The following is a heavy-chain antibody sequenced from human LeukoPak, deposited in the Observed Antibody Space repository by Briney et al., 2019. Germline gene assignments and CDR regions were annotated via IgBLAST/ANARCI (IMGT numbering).Heavy chain of an antibody. CDR3: ARVGRRTAAGTPFDY. Sequence: ASVKVSCKASGGTFSSYAISWVRQAPGQGLEWMGWISPNSGGTNYAQKFQGRVTMTRDTSISTAYMELSRLKSDDTAVYYCARVGRRTAAGTPFDYWGQGTLVTVSS. V-gene: IGHV1-2*02. D-gene: IGHD6-13*01. CDR2: ISPNSGGT. CDR1: GGTFSSYA. J-gene: IGHJ4*02.